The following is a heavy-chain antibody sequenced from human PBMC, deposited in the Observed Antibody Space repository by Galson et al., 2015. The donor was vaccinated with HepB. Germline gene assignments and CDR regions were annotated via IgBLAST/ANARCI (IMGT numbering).Heavy chain of an antibody. J-gene: IGHJ5*02. Sequence: SVKVSCKASGYAFTSYGISWVRQAPGQGLEWMGWISAYNGNTNYAQKLQGRVTMTTDTSTSTAYMELRSLRSDDTAVYYCARDGGPYRFLEWLEDPWGQGTLVTVSS. CDR2: ISAYNGNT. D-gene: IGHD3-3*01. CDR1: GYAFTSYG. V-gene: IGHV1-18*04. CDR3: ARDGGPYRFLEWLEDP.